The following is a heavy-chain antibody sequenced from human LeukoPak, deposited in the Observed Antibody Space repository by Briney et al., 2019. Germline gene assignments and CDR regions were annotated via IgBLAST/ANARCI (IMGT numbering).Heavy chain of an antibody. Sequence: GGSLRLSCEASRFIFSNYWMHWVRQVPGKGLVWVSHINSDGSSTTYADFVEGRFTISRDNARNTLYLQMNSLRAEDTAVYYCARDGYCSSGTCYGKDYWGQGTLVTVSS. CDR2: INSDGSST. CDR1: RFIFSNYW. D-gene: IGHD2-2*03. V-gene: IGHV3-74*01. J-gene: IGHJ4*02. CDR3: ARDGYCSSGTCYGKDY.